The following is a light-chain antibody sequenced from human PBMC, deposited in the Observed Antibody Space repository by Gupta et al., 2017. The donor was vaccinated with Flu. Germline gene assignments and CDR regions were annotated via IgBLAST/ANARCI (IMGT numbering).Light chain of an antibody. J-gene: IGKJ5*01. Sequence: PSSLCASVGDRVTITCQASHEINYYLNWYQQKPGRAPNLLIYDASNLEAGVPSRFSGSGSGTDFTLTITSLQPEDIATYYCQQEDDLPHTFGQGTRLDIK. CDR2: DAS. CDR3: QQEDDLPHT. CDR1: HEINYY. V-gene: IGKV1-33*01.